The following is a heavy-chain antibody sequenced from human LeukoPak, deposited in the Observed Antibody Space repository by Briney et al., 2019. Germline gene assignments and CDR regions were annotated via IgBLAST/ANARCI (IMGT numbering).Heavy chain of an antibody. V-gene: IGHV4-38-2*02. CDR1: GYSISSGYY. CDR3: ARDPFLGIAVVPPADDY. J-gene: IGHJ4*02. D-gene: IGHD2-2*01. CDR2: MRHSGST. Sequence: SETLSLTCTVSGYSISSGYYWGWIRQPPGKGLEWIGSMRHSGSTHYNPSLKSRVTISVDTSKNQFSLKLSSVTAADTAVYYCARDPFLGIAVVPPADDYWGQGTLVTVSS.